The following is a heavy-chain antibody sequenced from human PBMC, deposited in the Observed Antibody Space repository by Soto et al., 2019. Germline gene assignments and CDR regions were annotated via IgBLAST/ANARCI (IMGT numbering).Heavy chain of an antibody. V-gene: IGHV3-30*18. CDR1: GFTFSSHG. CDR3: GKVHYYDSSGYYYIDY. Sequence: QVQLVESAGGVVQPGRSLRLSCEASGFTFSSHGMHWVRQAPGKGLEWVALLAYDGNTKYYADCVKGRFTISRDTSKNTLYLQLYSLRPEDTAVYYCGKVHYYDSSGYYYIDYWGQGTLVTVSS. CDR2: LAYDGNTK. J-gene: IGHJ4*02. D-gene: IGHD3-22*01.